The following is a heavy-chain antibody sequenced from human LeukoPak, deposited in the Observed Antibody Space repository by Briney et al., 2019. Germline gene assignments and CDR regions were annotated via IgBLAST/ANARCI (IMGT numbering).Heavy chain of an antibody. Sequence: GGSLRLSCAASGFTFSCYAMSWVRQAPGKGLEWVSAISGSGGSTYYAESVKGRFTISRDNSKNTLYLQMNSLRAEDTAVYYCAKGEADTAMVTQDYWGQGTLVTVSS. D-gene: IGHD5-18*01. V-gene: IGHV3-23*01. CDR3: AKGEADTAMVTQDY. CDR2: ISGSGGST. J-gene: IGHJ4*02. CDR1: GFTFSCYA.